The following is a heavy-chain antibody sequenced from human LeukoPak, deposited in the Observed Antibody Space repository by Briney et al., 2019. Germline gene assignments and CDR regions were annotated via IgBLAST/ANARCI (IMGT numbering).Heavy chain of an antibody. CDR3: AKGYCSSTSCYADGMDV. D-gene: IGHD2-2*01. Sequence: SVKVSCKASGGTFSSYAISWVRQAPGQGLEWIGRIIPIFGIANYAQKFQGRVTITADKSTSTAYMELSSLRSEDTAVYYCAKGYCSSTSCYADGMDVWGQGTTVTVSS. J-gene: IGHJ6*02. CDR2: IIPIFGIA. CDR1: GGTFSSYA. V-gene: IGHV1-69*04.